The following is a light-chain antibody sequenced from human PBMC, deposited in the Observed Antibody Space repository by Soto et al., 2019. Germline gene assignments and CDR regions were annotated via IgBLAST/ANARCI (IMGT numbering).Light chain of an antibody. CDR3: QQYNNWPLT. V-gene: IGKV3-15*01. J-gene: IGKJ5*01. CDR1: QSVTSN. CDR2: GAS. Sequence: PGERATLSCRASQSVTSNYLAWYQQKPGQAPKLLIYGASTRATGIPARFSGSGSGTEFTLTISSLQSEDFAVYYCQQYNNWPLTFGQGTRLEIK.